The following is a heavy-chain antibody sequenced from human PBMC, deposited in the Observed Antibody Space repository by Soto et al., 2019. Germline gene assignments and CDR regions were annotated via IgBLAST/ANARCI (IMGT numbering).Heavy chain of an antibody. CDR3: ASANGYYYYGMDV. Sequence: GGSLRLSCAASGFTFSSYWMHWVRQAPGKGLVWVSRINSDGSSTSYADSVKGRFTISRDNAKNTLYLQMNSLRAEDTAVYYCASANGYYYYGMDVWGQGTTVTVSS. CDR1: GFTFSSYW. CDR2: INSDGSST. J-gene: IGHJ6*02. V-gene: IGHV3-74*01.